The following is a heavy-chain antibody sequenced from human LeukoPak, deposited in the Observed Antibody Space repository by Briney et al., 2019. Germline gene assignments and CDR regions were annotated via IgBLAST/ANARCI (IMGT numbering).Heavy chain of an antibody. CDR3: AREGATVRGVMYY. V-gene: IGHV4-39*07. J-gene: IGHJ4*02. CDR1: GGSISSSSYY. CDR2: IYYSGST. D-gene: IGHD3-10*01. Sequence: SETLSLTCTVSGGSISSSSYYWGWIRQPPGKGLEWIGSIYYSGSTYYNPSLKSRVTISVDTSKNQFSLKLSSVTAADTAVYYCAREGATVRGVMYYWGQGTLVTVSS.